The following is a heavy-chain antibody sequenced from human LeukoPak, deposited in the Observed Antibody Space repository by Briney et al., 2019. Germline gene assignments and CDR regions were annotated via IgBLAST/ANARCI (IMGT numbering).Heavy chain of an antibody. V-gene: IGHV3-23*01. Sequence: PGGSLRLSCAASGFTFSSYAMSWVRQAPGKGLEWVSAISGSGGSTYYADSVEGRFTISRDNSKNTLYLQMNSLRAEDTAVYYCAKVPYSSSWYWLDYWGQGTLVTVSS. D-gene: IGHD6-13*01. CDR2: ISGSGGST. CDR3: AKVPYSSSWYWLDY. CDR1: GFTFSSYA. J-gene: IGHJ4*02.